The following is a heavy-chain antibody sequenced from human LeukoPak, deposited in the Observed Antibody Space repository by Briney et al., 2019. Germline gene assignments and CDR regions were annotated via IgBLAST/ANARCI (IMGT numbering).Heavy chain of an antibody. CDR2: INQSGST. J-gene: IGHJ5*02. Sequence: SETLSLTCAVYGGFLSGYYWSWIRQPPGKGLEWIGEINQSGSTNYNPSLKSRVTISVDTSKNQFSLKLSSLTAADTAVYYCATYIVGATQAWGQGTLVTVSA. V-gene: IGHV4-34*01. CDR3: ATYIVGATQA. D-gene: IGHD1-26*01. CDR1: GGFLSGYY.